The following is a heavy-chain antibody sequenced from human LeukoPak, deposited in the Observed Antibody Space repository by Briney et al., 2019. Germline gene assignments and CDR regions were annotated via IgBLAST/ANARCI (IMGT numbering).Heavy chain of an antibody. CDR3: AKSPPGMDV. CDR2: ISGSGDST. CDR1: GFSFSSYA. J-gene: IGHJ6*02. Sequence: GGSLRLSCAASGFSFSSYAMTWVRQAPGKGLEWVSGISGSGDSTYYADSVRGRFTISRDNSKNTLSPQMNSLRAEDTAVYYCAKSPPGMDVWSQGTTVTVSS. V-gene: IGHV3-23*01.